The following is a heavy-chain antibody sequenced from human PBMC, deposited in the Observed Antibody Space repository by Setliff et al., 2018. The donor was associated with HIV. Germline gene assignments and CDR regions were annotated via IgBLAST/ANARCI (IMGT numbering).Heavy chain of an antibody. CDR2: VFYSGGS. V-gene: IGHV4-39*01. CDR1: GGSFSGYY. D-gene: IGHD2-15*01. Sequence: SETLSLTCAVYGGSFSGYYWGWIRQPPGKGLEWIGSVFYSGGSYYTPSLKSRVTISVDTSKNQFFLKLSSVNAADTAVYYCARHCSGGTCYGPDAENFLHWGQGTLVTVSS. CDR3: ARHCSGGTCYGPDAENFLH. J-gene: IGHJ1*01.